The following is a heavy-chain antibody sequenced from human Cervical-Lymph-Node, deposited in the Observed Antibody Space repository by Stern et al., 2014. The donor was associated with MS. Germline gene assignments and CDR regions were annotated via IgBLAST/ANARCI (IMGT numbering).Heavy chain of an antibody. V-gene: IGHV4-61*02. CDR1: GGSISSSGYY. Sequence: VQLVQSGPGLVKPSQTLSLTCTVSGGSISSSGYYWSWIRQPADKGMEWIGRIHDSGSTYYNPSLKSRVTLSIDTAQNPFSLKVPSVTAADTAVYYCATTRWDLFTWNWFDPWGQGTLVTVSS. J-gene: IGHJ5*02. CDR2: IHDSGST. D-gene: IGHD1-26*01. CDR3: ATTRWDLFTWNWFDP.